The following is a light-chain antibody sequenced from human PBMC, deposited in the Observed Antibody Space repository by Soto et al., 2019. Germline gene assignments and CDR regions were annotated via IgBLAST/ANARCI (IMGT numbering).Light chain of an antibody. CDR3: QQYNTWPLT. CDR2: DAS. J-gene: IGKJ3*01. V-gene: IGKV3-15*01. Sequence: ETVMTQSPATLSVSPGERATLSCRASQSVSSNLAWYHQKPGQAPRLLIYDASTRATGIPARFSGSGSGTEFTLTISSLQSEDFAVYYCQQYNTWPLTFGPGTKVDIK. CDR1: QSVSSN.